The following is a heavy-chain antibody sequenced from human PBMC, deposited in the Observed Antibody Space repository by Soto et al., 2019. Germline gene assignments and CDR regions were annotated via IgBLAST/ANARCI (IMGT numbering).Heavy chain of an antibody. Sequence: GASVKVSCKASGYTFTGYYMHWVRQAPGQGLEWMGWINPNSGNTNYAQKFQERVTITRDMSTSTAYMELSSLRSEDTAVYYCAADYYYYMDVWGKGTTVTVSS. CDR2: INPNSGNT. V-gene: IGHV1-2*02. CDR1: GYTFTGYY. J-gene: IGHJ6*03. CDR3: AADYYYYMDV.